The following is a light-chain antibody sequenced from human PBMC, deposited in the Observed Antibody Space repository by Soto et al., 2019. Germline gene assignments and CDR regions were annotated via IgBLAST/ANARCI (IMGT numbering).Light chain of an antibody. CDR1: SGHSNYA. J-gene: IGLJ1*01. CDR2: VNSDGSH. V-gene: IGLV4-69*01. Sequence: QLVLTQSPSASASLGASVKLTCTLSSGHSNYAIAWHQQQPEKGPRYLMKVNSDGSHRKGDGIPDRFSGSSSGAQRYLTISSLQSEDEADYDCQTWGTGIIVFGTGTKLTVL. CDR3: QTWGTGIIV.